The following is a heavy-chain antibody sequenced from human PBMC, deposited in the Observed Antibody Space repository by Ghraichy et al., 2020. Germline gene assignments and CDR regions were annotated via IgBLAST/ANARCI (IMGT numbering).Heavy chain of an antibody. D-gene: IGHD2-8*01. J-gene: IGHJ2*01. CDR1: GGSISSYY. Sequence: SQTLSLTCTVSGGSISSYYWSWIRQPPGKGLEWIGYIYYSGSTNYNPSLKSRVTISVDTSKNQFSLKLSSVTAADTAVYYCARRWGGHSNDWYFDLWGRGTLVTVSS. CDR2: IYYSGST. CDR3: ARRWGGHSNDWYFDL. V-gene: IGHV4-59*01.